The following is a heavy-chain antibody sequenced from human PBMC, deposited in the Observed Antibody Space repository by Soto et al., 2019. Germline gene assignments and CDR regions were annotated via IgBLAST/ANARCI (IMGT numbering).Heavy chain of an antibody. CDR2: ISGSGGST. CDR1: GFTFSSYA. CDR3: ATPRAYDSSGYSHGIYYFDY. D-gene: IGHD3-22*01. Sequence: PGGSLRLSCAASGFTFSSYAMSWVRQAPGKGLELVSAISGSGGSTYYADSVKGRFTISRDNSKNTLYLQMNSLRAEDTAVYYCATPRAYDSSGYSHGIYYFDYWGQGTLVTVSS. J-gene: IGHJ4*02. V-gene: IGHV3-23*01.